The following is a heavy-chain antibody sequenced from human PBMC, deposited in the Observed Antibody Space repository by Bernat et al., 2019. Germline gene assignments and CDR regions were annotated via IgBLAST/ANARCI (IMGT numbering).Heavy chain of an antibody. CDR1: GGSISSGGYY. J-gene: IGHJ5*02. Sequence: QVQLQESGPGLVKPSQTLSLTCTVSGGSISSGGYYWSWTRQHPGKGLEWIGYIYYSGSTYYNPSLKSRVTISVDTSKNPFSLKLSSVTAADTAVYYCSRSIAAAGNWFDPWGQGTLVTVSS. D-gene: IGHD6-13*01. V-gene: IGHV4-31*03. CDR2: IYYSGST. CDR3: SRSIAAAGNWFDP.